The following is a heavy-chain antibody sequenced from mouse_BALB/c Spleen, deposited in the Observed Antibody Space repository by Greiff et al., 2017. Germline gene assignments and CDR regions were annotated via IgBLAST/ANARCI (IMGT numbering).Heavy chain of an antibody. J-gene: IGHJ3*01. CDR2: INPSNGRT. CDR3: ARGGYGNFPFAY. CDR1: GYTFTSYW. D-gene: IGHD2-1*01. V-gene: IGHV1S81*02. Sequence: VQLQQSGAELVKPGASVKLSCKASGYTFTSYWMHWVKQRPGQGLEWIGEINPSNGRTNYNEKFKSKATLTVDKSSSTAYMQLSSLTSEDSAVYYCARGGYGNFPFAYWGQGTLVTVSA.